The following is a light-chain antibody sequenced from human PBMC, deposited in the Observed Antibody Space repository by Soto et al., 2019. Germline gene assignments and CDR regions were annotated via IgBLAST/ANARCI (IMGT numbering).Light chain of an antibody. CDR1: QGISSY. V-gene: IGKV1-9*01. CDR2: AAS. J-gene: IGKJ4*01. CDR3: QKYNSAPLT. Sequence: IHFTQSPSSLSASVGDRVHMTCLASQGISSYLGWYQQKPGKAPKXMIYAASTLQSGVPSRFSGSGSGTDFTLTISSLQPEDVATYYCQKYNSAPLTLGGGTKVDIK.